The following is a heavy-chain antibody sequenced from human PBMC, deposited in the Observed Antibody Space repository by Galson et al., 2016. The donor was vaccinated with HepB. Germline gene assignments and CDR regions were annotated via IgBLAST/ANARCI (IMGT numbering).Heavy chain of an antibody. CDR1: GFTFDDYA. D-gene: IGHD6-19*01. CDR2: ISWNSDRV. CDR3: ARAPSYSSGPYPYFDY. V-gene: IGHV3-9*01. J-gene: IGHJ4*02. Sequence: SLRLSCAASGFTFDDYAMHWVRQAPGKGLEWVSSISWNSDRVGYGDSVQGRFTISRDNAQNSLYLQMNSLTTVDTALYYCARAPSYSSGPYPYFDYWGRGTLVTVSS.